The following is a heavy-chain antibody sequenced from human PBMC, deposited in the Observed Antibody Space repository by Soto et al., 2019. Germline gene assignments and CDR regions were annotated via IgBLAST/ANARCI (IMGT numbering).Heavy chain of an antibody. CDR3: ATIGNDYGDYLDR. CDR2: ISSSSSTI. Sequence: GGSLRLSCAASGFTFSSYSMNWVRQAPGKGLEWVSYISSSSSTIYYADSVKGRFTISRDNAKNSLYLQMNSLRVEDTAVYYCATIGNDYGDYLDRWGQGTPVTVSS. D-gene: IGHD4-17*01. J-gene: IGHJ4*02. CDR1: GFTFSSYS. V-gene: IGHV3-48*01.